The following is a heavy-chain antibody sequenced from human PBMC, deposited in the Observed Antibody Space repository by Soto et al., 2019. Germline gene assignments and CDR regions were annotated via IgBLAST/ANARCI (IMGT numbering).Heavy chain of an antibody. V-gene: IGHV1-69*02. J-gene: IGHJ3*02. D-gene: IGHD2-15*01. CDR1: GGTFSSYT. Sequence: ASVKVSCKASGGTFSSYTISWVRQAPGQGLEWMGRIIPILGIANCAQKFQGRVTITADKSTSTAYMELSSLRSEDTAVYYCALGYCSGGSCYLTHQIWGQRTMVTVSS. CDR3: ALGYCSGGSCYLTHQI. CDR2: IIPILGIA.